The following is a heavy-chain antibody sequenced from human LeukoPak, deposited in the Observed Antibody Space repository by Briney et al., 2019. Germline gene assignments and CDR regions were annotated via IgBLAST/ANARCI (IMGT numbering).Heavy chain of an antibody. CDR3: AKVAPYGNYLFDR. CDR2: MSVSGGST. J-gene: IGHJ4*02. CDR1: GFTFSSYA. V-gene: IGHV3-23*01. D-gene: IGHD1-1*01. Sequence: GGSLRLSCAASGFTFSSYAMSWVRQAPGKGLEWASGMSVSGGSTFYADSVKGRFTISRDNSKNTLYLQMSSLGAEDTAVYYCAKVAPYGNYLFDRWGRGTLVTVSS.